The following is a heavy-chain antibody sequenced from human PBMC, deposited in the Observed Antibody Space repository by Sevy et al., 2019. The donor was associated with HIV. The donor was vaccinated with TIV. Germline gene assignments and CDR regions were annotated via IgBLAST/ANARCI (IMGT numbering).Heavy chain of an antibody. D-gene: IGHD4-17*01. CDR1: GFIFSKFA. J-gene: IGHJ4*02. CDR2: VSGNDGST. V-gene: IGHV3-23*01. CDR3: AKDFSYGGNSWNFDF. Sequence: EGSLRLSCAASGFIFSKFALSWVRQAPGRDLEWVSAVSGNDGSTYYAASVKGRFTISRDISENMLYLQMNSLRAEDTAVYYCAKDFSYGGNSWNFDFWGQGTLVTVSS.